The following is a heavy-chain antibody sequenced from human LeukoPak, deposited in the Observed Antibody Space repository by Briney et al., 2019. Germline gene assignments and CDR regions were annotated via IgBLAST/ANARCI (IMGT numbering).Heavy chain of an antibody. J-gene: IGHJ6*02. CDR1: GGSMSNYY. CDR3: ARVNMIEYYYGMDV. Sequence: SETLSLTCTVSGGSMSNYYWSWIRQPAGKGLEWIGLIYSSGSTNYNPSLKSRVTMSVDTSKNQFSLNLSSVTAADTAVYYCARVNMIEYYYGMDVWGQGTTVTVSS. D-gene: IGHD3-22*01. CDR2: IYSSGST. V-gene: IGHV4-4*07.